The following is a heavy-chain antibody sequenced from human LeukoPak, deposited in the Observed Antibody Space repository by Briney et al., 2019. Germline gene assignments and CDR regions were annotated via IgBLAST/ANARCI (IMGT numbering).Heavy chain of an antibody. CDR2: ISSSGNTI. J-gene: IGHJ4*02. CDR3: ARGRYSYGLLDY. CDR1: GFTFTDYH. Sequence: GGSLRLSCAASGFTFTDYHMSWIRQTPGKGLEWVSYISSSGNTINYADSVKGRFTMSRDNAKNSVSLQMISLRVEDTAMYYCARGRYSYGLLDYWGQGTLVSVSS. V-gene: IGHV3-11*04. D-gene: IGHD5-18*01.